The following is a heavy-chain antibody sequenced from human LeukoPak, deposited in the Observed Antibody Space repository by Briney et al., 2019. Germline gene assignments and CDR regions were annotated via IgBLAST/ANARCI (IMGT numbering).Heavy chain of an antibody. CDR2: IYYSGDT. CDR3: ARPGVGSGRYGAFDI. Sequence: SETLSLTCTILGGSISRYYWSWIRQPPGKGLEWIGYIYYSGDTNYNPSLKSRVTISVDTSKNQFSLKLSSVTAADTAVYYCARPGVGSGRYGAFDIWGQGTMVTVSS. J-gene: IGHJ3*02. V-gene: IGHV4-59*08. CDR1: GGSISRYY. D-gene: IGHD5-18*01.